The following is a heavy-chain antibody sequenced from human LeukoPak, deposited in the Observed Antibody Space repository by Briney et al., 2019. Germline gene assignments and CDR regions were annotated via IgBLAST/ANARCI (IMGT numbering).Heavy chain of an antibody. V-gene: IGHV3-48*03. Sequence: GGSLRLSCAASEFTFSNYELNWVRQAPGEGLEWVSYISSSGSTIFYADSVKGRLTISRDNAKNSLYLQMNSLRAEDTAVYYCARALGRGYNWFDPWGQGTLVTVSS. J-gene: IGHJ5*02. D-gene: IGHD3-16*01. CDR1: EFTFSNYE. CDR3: ARALGRGYNWFDP. CDR2: ISSSGSTI.